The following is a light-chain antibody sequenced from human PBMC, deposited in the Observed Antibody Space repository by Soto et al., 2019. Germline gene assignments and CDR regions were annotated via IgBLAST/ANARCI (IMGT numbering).Light chain of an antibody. V-gene: IGLV1-40*01. Sequence: QAVVTQPPSVSGAPGQRVTISCTGSSSNLGAGFHVHWYQQLPGTAPKLLIYANSNRPSGVPDRFSGSKSGTSASLAITGLQAEDEADYYCQSFDNSLSAYHSSLSGYVVFGGGTKVTVL. J-gene: IGLJ2*01. CDR1: SSNLGAGFH. CDR2: ANS. CDR3: QSFDNSLSAYHSSLSGYVV.